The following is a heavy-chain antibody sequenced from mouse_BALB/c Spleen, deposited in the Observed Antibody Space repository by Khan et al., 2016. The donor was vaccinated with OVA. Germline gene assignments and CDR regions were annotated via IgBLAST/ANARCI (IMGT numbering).Heavy chain of an antibody. D-gene: IGHD1-1*01. CDR3: ARDYGSSYLFFAY. V-gene: IGHV3-2*02. J-gene: IGHJ2*01. CDR2: ITYSGST. Sequence: EVQLQESGPGLVKPSQSLSLTCTVTGYSITSDYAWNWIRQFPGNKLEWMAYITYSGSTGYNPSLKGRISITRDTSKNQFFLQLNSVTTEDTATYYGARDYGSSYLFFAYWGQGTTLTVSS. CDR1: GYSITSDYA.